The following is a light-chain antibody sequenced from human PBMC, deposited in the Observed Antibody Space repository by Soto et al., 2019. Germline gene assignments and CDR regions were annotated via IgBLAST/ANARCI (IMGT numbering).Light chain of an antibody. V-gene: IGLV2-14*03. CDR3: SSYTSSAPFYV. J-gene: IGLJ1*01. CDR2: DVN. CDR1: SADVDVYYY. Sequence: ALTQPSAVYRSPGQSITICCTRTSADVDVYYYAALYQRHPGQAPKLMIYDVNNRPSGVSYRFSGSKSGDTASLTISGLQAEDDADYYCSSYTSSAPFYVFGTGAKGTVL.